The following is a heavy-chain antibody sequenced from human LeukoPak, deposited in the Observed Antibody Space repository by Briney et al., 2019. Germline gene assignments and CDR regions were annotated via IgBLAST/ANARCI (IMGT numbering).Heavy chain of an antibody. CDR2: ISDDGSGK. V-gene: IGHV3-30*04. D-gene: IGHD3-22*01. CDR1: EFTFSNYA. CDR3: ARDGYYYDSSLDY. Sequence: GGSLRLSCAASEFTFSNYAIHWVRQAPGKGLEWVTIISDDGSGKYYADSVKGRFTISRDNSKNTVYLQMNSLRDDDTAVYYCARDGYYYDSSLDYWGQGILVTVSS. J-gene: IGHJ4*02.